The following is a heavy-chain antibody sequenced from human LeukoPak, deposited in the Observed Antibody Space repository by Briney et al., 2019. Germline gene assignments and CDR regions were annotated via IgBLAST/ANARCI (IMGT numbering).Heavy chain of an antibody. CDR1: GFTFSSYA. CDR3: AREEVNWFDP. V-gene: IGHV3-30*04. J-gene: IGHJ5*02. Sequence: GGSLRLSCAASGFTFSSYAMHWVRQAPGKGLEWVAVISYDGSNKYYADSAKGRFTISRDNSKNTLYLQMNSLRAEDTAVYYCAREEVNWFDPWGQGTLVTVSS. CDR2: ISYDGSNK.